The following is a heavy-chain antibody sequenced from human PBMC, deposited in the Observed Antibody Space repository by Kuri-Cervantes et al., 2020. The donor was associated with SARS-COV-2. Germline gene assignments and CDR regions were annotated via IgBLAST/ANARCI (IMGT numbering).Heavy chain of an antibody. D-gene: IGHD3-9*01. Sequence: ASVKVSCKTPETTFPNYDINWVRQATGQGLEWMGWMNPNSGNTGYAQKFQGRVTITRNTSISTAYMELSSLRSEDTAVYYCARVWRSSYYDILTGTNRTYYYYMDVWGKGTTVTVSS. CDR2: MNPNSGNT. CDR1: ETTFPNYD. J-gene: IGHJ6*03. V-gene: IGHV1-8*01. CDR3: ARVWRSSYYDILTGTNRTYYYYMDV.